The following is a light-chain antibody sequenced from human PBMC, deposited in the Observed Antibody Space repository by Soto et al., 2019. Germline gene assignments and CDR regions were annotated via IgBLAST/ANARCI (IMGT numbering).Light chain of an antibody. CDR3: QQCGSSPPVT. CDR1: QSVSSSY. J-gene: IGKJ5*01. CDR2: GAS. Sequence: EIVLTQSPGTLSLSPGEIATISCRASQSVSSSYLAWYQQKPGRAPMLLIYGASGRATGIPDRFSGSGSGTDFTLTISRLEPEDFAVYYCQQCGSSPPVTFGQGTRLEIK. V-gene: IGKV3-20*01.